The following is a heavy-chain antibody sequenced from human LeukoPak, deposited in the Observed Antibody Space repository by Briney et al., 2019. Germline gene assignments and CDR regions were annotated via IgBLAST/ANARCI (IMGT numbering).Heavy chain of an antibody. CDR3: ERGQGGCDVAIY. V-gene: IGHV1-69*05. CDR1: GGTFSSYA. Sequence: GASVKVSCKASGGTFSSYAISWVRQAPGQGLEWMGGIIPIFGTANYAQKFQGRVTITMDASTSTAYMELSSLRSEDRAVYYCERGQGGCDVAIYWGQGNLVTVSS. J-gene: IGHJ4*02. CDR2: IIPIFGTA. D-gene: IGHD2-21*01.